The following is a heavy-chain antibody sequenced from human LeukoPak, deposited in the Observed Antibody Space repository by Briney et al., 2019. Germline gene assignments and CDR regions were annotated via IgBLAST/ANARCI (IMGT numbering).Heavy chain of an antibody. CDR2: MNPNSGNT. CDR3: ARDDGFGESVSFDY. Sequence: ASVKVSCKASGYTFTTYDINWVRQATGQGLEWMGWMNPNSGNTGYAQKFQGRVTMTRNTSISTAYMELRSLRSEDTAVYYRARDDGFGESVSFDYWGQGTLVTVSS. CDR1: GYTFTTYD. V-gene: IGHV1-8*01. D-gene: IGHD3-10*01. J-gene: IGHJ4*02.